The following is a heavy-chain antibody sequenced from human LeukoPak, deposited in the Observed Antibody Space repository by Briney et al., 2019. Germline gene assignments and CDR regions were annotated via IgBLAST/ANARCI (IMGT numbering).Heavy chain of an antibody. CDR2: ISTSSSYI. D-gene: IGHD2-15*01. J-gene: IGHJ5*02. V-gene: IGHV3-21*04. Sequence: GGSLRLSCAASGFTFSSYTMNWVRQAPGKGLEWVSSISTSSSYIYYGDSVKGRFTISRDNAKNSLYLQMNSLRAEDTAVYYCAKGFVVVVSATQSSWFDPWGQGTLVTVSS. CDR1: GFTFSSYT. CDR3: AKGFVVVVSATQSSWFDP.